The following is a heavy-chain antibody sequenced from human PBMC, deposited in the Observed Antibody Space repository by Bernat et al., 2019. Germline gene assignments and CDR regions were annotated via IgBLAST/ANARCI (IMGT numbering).Heavy chain of an antibody. CDR1: GFTFSSYA. Sequence: QVQLVESGGGVVQPGRSLRLSCAASGFTFSSYAMHWVRQAPGKGLEWVAVISYDGSNKYYVDSVKGRFTISRDNSKNTLYLQMNSLRAEDTAVYYCARTGNHRGTVTTTEDAFDIWGQGTMVTVSS. CDR3: ARTGNHRGTVTTTEDAFDI. J-gene: IGHJ3*02. D-gene: IGHD4-17*01. CDR2: ISYDGSNK. V-gene: IGHV3-30-3*01.